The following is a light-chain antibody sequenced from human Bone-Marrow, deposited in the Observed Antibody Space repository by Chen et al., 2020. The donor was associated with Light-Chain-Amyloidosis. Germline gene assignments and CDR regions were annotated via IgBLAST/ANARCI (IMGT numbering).Light chain of an antibody. CDR3: QSADSSGTYEVI. CDR2: RDT. J-gene: IGLJ2*01. Sequence: SYELTQPPSVSVSPGQTARITCSGDDLPTKYAYWYQQKPGRAPVLVIHRDTERPSGISERFSGSSSGTTATLTISGVEAEDEADDHCQSADSSGTYEVIFGGGTKLTVL. V-gene: IGLV3-25*03. CDR1: DLPTKY.